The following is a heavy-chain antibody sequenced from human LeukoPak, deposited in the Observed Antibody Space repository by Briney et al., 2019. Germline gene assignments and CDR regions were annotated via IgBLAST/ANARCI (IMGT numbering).Heavy chain of an antibody. CDR2: INPNSGGT. V-gene: IGHV1-2*02. CDR3: ASNTDYYDSSGCFDY. J-gene: IGHJ4*02. Sequence: GASVKVSCKASGYTFTGYYMHWVRQAPGQGLGWMGWINPNSGGTNYAQKFQGRATMTRDTSISTAYMELSRLRSDDTAVYYCASNTDYYDSSGCFDYWGQGTLVTVSS. D-gene: IGHD3-22*01. CDR1: GYTFTGYY.